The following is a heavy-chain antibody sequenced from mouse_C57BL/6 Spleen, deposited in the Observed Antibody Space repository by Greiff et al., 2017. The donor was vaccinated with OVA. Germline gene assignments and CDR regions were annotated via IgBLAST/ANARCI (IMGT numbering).Heavy chain of an antibody. CDR1: GFSLTSYG. Sequence: VKLVESGPGLVQPSQSLSITCTVSGFSLTSYGVHWVRQSPGKGLEWLGVIWSGGSTDYNAAFISRLSISKDNSKSQVFFKMNSLQADDTAIYYCASLYYDYDRGYFDVWGTGTTVTVSS. V-gene: IGHV2-2*01. J-gene: IGHJ1*03. CDR2: IWSGGST. CDR3: ASLYYDYDRGYFDV. D-gene: IGHD2-4*01.